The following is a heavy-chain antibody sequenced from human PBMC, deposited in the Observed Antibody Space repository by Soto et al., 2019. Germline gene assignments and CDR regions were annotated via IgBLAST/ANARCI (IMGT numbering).Heavy chain of an antibody. V-gene: IGHV3-33*01. CDR1: GFTFSSYG. Sequence: PGGSLRLSCAASGFTFSSYGMHWVRQAPGKGLEWVAVIWYDGSNKYYADSVKGRFTISRDNSKNTLYLQMNSLRAEDTAVYYCARDLYDCGRGYSYYYGTDVWGQGTMVTVSS. D-gene: IGHD3-3*01. CDR3: ARDLYDCGRGYSYYYGTDV. CDR2: IWYDGSNK. J-gene: IGHJ6*02.